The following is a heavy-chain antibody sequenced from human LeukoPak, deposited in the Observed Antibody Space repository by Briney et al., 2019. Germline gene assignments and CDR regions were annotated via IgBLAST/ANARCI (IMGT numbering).Heavy chain of an antibody. J-gene: IGHJ4*02. V-gene: IGHV3-33*01. Sequence: GGSLRLSCAASGFTFSSYGMHWVRQAPGKGLEWVVVIWYDGSNKYYADSVKGRFTISRDNSKNTLYPQMNSLRAEDTAVYYCARDRRYYFDYWGQGTLVTVSS. D-gene: IGHD4-17*01. CDR3: ARDRRYYFDY. CDR2: IWYDGSNK. CDR1: GFTFSSYG.